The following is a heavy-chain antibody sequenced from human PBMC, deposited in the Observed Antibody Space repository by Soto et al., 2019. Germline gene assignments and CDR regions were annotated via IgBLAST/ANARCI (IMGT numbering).Heavy chain of an antibody. Sequence: QVQLVQSGAEVKKPGSSLKVSCKASGGTFSSYAISWVRQAPGQGLEWMGGIIPIFGTANYAQKFQGRVTITADKSTSTAYMELSSLRSEXXXXXYCARDSAGGSYAVWGQGTLVTVSS. CDR3: ARDSAGGSYAV. J-gene: IGHJ4*02. V-gene: IGHV1-69*06. CDR2: IIPIFGTA. CDR1: GGTFSSYA. D-gene: IGHD1-26*01.